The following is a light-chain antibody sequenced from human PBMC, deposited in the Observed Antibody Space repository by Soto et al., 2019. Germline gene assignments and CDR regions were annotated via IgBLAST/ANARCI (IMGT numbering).Light chain of an antibody. J-gene: IGKJ4*02. CDR2: AAS. CDR3: QKYNSAPRT. CDR1: QGISNS. Sequence: DIPMTQSPSSLSASVGDRVTITCRASQGISNSIAWYQQKPGKVPKLLIYAASTLQSGVPSRFSGSGSGTDFTLTIRSLQPEDVATYYCQKYNSAPRTFGGGTKVEIK. V-gene: IGKV1-27*01.